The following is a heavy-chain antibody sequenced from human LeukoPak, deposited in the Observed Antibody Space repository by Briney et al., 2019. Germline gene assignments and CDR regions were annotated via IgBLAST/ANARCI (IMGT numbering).Heavy chain of an antibody. CDR1: GFTFNDYY. V-gene: IGHV3-11*01. Sequence: PGGSLRLSCAASGFTFNDYYMSWIRQAPGKGLEWLSYINIGGTNTHYANSVKGRFTISRDNAKKSLYLEMNNLRAEDTAVYYCATDGAGFDTWGQGVLVTVSS. CDR2: INIGGTNT. CDR3: ATDGAGFDT. J-gene: IGHJ5*02.